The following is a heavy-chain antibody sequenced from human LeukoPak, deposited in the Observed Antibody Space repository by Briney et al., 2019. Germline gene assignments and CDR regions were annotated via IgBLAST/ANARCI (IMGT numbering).Heavy chain of an antibody. J-gene: IGHJ5*02. D-gene: IGHD2-15*01. CDR3: ARSGTAYCNGGSCYGSKFDP. Sequence: VASVKVSFKASGYTFTSYGITWVRQAPGHGLEWMGWISPYNGNTNYAQNLQGRVTMTTDTSTSTAYKELRSLQSDDTAVYYCARSGTAYCNGGSCYGSKFDPWGQGTLVTVSS. CDR1: GYTFTSYG. CDR2: ISPYNGNT. V-gene: IGHV1-18*01.